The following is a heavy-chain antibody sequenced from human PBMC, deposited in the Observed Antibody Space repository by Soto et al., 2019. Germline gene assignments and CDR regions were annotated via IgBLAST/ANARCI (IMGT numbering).Heavy chain of an antibody. Sequence: GGSLILSCAASGFTFSSYAMSWVRQAPGKGLEWVSAISGSGGSTYYADSVKGRFTISRDNSKNTLYLQMNSLRAEDTAVYYCAKDWAHDYGDSVGYWGQGTLVTVSS. CDR1: GFTFSSYA. CDR2: ISGSGGST. J-gene: IGHJ4*02. D-gene: IGHD4-17*01. V-gene: IGHV3-23*01. CDR3: AKDWAHDYGDSVGY.